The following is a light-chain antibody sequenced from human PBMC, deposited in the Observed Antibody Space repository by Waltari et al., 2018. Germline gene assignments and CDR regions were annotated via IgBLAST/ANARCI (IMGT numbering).Light chain of an antibody. CDR3: QQYNRWPST. CDR2: GAS. CDR1: QSLTSN. J-gene: IGKJ2*01. Sequence: VMTQSPAILSVSPGDSVTLSCRASQSLTSNLAWYQQKPGQPPRRLVFGASTRATGGSDRFSCSGTTTQFSLTISSLQPEDFAIYFCQQYNRWPSTFGQGTKLDIK. V-gene: IGKV3-15*01.